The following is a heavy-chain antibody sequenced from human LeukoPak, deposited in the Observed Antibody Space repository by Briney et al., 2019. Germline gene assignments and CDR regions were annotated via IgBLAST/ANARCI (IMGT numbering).Heavy chain of an antibody. J-gene: IGHJ4*02. V-gene: IGHV3-48*01. CDR2: ISSSSSTI. CDR3: ARGPHYYDSSGYHFDY. CDR1: GFTFSSYS. Sequence: GGSLRLSCAASGFTFSSYSMNWVRQAPGKGLEWVSYISSSSSTIYYADSVKGRFTISRDNAKNSLYLQMNSLRAEDTAVYYCARGPHYYDSSGYHFDYWGQGTLVTVSS. D-gene: IGHD3-22*01.